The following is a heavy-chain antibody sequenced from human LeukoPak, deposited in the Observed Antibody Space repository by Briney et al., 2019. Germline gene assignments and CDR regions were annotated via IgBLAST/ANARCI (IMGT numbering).Heavy chain of an antibody. D-gene: IGHD3-10*01. J-gene: IGHJ3*02. CDR3: ASYGSGQRGIIDALDI. CDR2: IKQDGSEK. CDR1: GFTFSSYW. Sequence: GGSLRLSCAASGFTFSSYWMSWVRQAPGKGLEWVANIKQDGSEKYYVDSVKGRFTISRDNAKNSLYLQMNSLRAEDTAVYYCASYGSGQRGIIDALDIWGQGTMVTVSS. V-gene: IGHV3-7*01.